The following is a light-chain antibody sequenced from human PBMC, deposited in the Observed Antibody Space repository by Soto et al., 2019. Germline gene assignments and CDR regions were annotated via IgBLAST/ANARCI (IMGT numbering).Light chain of an antibody. CDR2: GAS. Sequence: EIVMTQSPATLSVSPGERATLSCRASQSVSSNLAWYQQKPGQAPRLLIYGASTRATGIPARFSGSGSGTEFTITISSLQSEDFAVYYCRQYNNWPLTFGGGTKVEIK. J-gene: IGKJ4*01. V-gene: IGKV3-15*01. CDR1: QSVSSN. CDR3: RQYNNWPLT.